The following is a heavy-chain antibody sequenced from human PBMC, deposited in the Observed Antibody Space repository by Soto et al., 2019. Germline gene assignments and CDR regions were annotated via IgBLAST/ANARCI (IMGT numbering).Heavy chain of an antibody. CDR1: GGTFSSYA. CDR2: IIPIFGTA. CDR3: AREIWFGELSSYFDY. J-gene: IGHJ4*02. Sequence: QVQLVQSGAEVKKPGSSVKVSCKASGGTFSSYAISWVRQAPGQGLEWMGGIIPIFGTANYAQKFQGRVTITADESTSTAYMELSSLRSEEKAVYYCAREIWFGELSSYFDYWGQGTLVTVSS. D-gene: IGHD3-10*01. V-gene: IGHV1-69*01.